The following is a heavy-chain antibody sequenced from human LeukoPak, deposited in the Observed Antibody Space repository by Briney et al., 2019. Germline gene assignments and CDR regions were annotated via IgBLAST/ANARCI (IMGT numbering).Heavy chain of an antibody. D-gene: IGHD7-27*01. CDR3: ARELGARLNWFDP. V-gene: IGHV3-21*01. J-gene: IGHJ5*02. Sequence: GGSLRLSCAASGFTFSSYSMNWVRQAPGKGLEWVSSISSSSSYIYYADSVKGRFTISRDNAKNSLYLQLNSLRAEDTAVYYCARELGARLNWFDPWGQGTLVTVSS. CDR2: ISSSSSYI. CDR1: GFTFSSYS.